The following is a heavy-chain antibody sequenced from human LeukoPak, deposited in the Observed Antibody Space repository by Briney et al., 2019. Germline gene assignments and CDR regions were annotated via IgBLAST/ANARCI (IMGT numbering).Heavy chain of an antibody. CDR2: IKQDGSEK. CDR1: GFTFSDYW. CDR3: ARFVIQGAFDI. D-gene: IGHD2/OR15-2a*01. V-gene: IGHV3-7*01. J-gene: IGHJ3*02. Sequence: GGSLRLSCAASGFTFSDYWMSWVRQAPGKGLEWVASIKQDGSEKYYVDSVKGRFTISRDNAKNSLYLQMNSLRAEDTAVYYCARFVIQGAFDIWGQGTMVTVSS.